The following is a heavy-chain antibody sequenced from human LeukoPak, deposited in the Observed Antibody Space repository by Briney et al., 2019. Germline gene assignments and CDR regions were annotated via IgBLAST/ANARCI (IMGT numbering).Heavy chain of an antibody. CDR2: INHSGST. J-gene: IGHJ6*02. CDR1: GGSFSGYY. V-gene: IGHV4-34*01. CDR3: ARGNYYYGMDV. Sequence: PSETLSLTCAVYGGSFSGYYWSWIRQPPGKGLEWIGEINHSGSTNYNPSLKSRVTISVDTSKNQFSLKLSSVTAADTAVYYCARGNYYYGMDVWGQGTTVTVSS.